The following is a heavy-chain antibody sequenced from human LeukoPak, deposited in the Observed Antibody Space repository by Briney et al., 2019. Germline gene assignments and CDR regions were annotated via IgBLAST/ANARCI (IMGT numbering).Heavy chain of an antibody. CDR2: SYNSGGT. D-gene: IGHD2-21*02. J-gene: IGHJ6*03. Sequence: SETLSLTCTVSGGSISSGTYYWSWLRQPAGKGREWVGRSYNSGGTNYSPSLKSRVTISVDTSKNQFSLKLRSVTAADTAVYYCARVSCGGDCRGYYYYYYMDVWGKGTTVTISS. V-gene: IGHV4-61*02. CDR3: ARVSCGGDCRGYYYYYYMDV. CDR1: GGSISSGTYY.